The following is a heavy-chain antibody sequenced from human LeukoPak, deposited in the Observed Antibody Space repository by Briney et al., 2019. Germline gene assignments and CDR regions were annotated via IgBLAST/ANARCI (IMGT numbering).Heavy chain of an antibody. V-gene: IGHV4-59*11. J-gene: IGHJ4*02. Sequence: SETLSLTCTVSGGSISSHYWSWIRQPPGKGLEWIGYIYYSGSTNYNPSLKSRVTISVDTSKNQFSLKLSSVTAADTAVYYCARDRYCTNGICYYFDDWGQGTLVAVSS. D-gene: IGHD2-8*01. CDR2: IYYSGST. CDR1: GGSISSHY. CDR3: ARDRYCTNGICYYFDD.